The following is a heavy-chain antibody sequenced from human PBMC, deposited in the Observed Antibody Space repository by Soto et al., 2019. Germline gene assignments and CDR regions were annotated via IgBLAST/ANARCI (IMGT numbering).Heavy chain of an antibody. Sequence: SVKVSCKASGGTFSSYAISWVRQAPGQGLEWMGGIIPIFGTANYAQKFQGRVTITADESTSTAYMELSSLRSEDTAVYYCAGAGSLTGTTEGVYYYYGMEVWGQGTTVTVSS. J-gene: IGHJ6*02. CDR3: AGAGSLTGTTEGVYYYYGMEV. CDR1: GGTFSSYA. CDR2: IIPIFGTA. D-gene: IGHD1-20*01. V-gene: IGHV1-69*13.